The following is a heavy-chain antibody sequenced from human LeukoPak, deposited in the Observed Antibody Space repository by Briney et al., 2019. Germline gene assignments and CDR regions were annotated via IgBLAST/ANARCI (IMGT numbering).Heavy chain of an antibody. Sequence: TSETLSLTCAVYGGSFSGYYWSWIRQPPGKGLEWIGEINHSGSTNYNPSLKSRVTISVDTSKNQFSLKLSSVTAADTAVYYCARDHGSSIWFDPWGQGTPVTVSS. CDR1: GGSFSGYY. CDR3: ARDHGSSIWFDP. CDR2: INHSGST. V-gene: IGHV4-34*01. D-gene: IGHD3-10*01. J-gene: IGHJ5*02.